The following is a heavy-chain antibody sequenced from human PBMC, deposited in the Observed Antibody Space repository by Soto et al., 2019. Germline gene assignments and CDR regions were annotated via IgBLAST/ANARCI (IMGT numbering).Heavy chain of an antibody. CDR2: IHSDGSST. CDR3: ARGGSGTYLLDY. J-gene: IGHJ4*02. V-gene: IGHV3-74*01. D-gene: IGHD3-10*01. CDR1: GFTFSSHW. Sequence: EVQLVESGGGLVQPGGSLRLSCAASGFTFSSHWLHWVRQAPGKGLVWVSRIHSDGSSTNYADSVKGQFTISRDNAKNTVYLQVNSLRAEDTAVYYCARGGSGTYLLDYWGQGTLVTVSS.